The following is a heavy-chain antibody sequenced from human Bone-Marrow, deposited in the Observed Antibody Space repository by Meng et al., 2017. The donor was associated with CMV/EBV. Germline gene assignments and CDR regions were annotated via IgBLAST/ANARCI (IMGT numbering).Heavy chain of an antibody. D-gene: IGHD6-6*01. CDR2: IYYSGST. CDR3: ARGQRSHYSSSSYMDV. V-gene: IGHV4-59*01. CDR1: GGSISSYY. J-gene: IGHJ6*01. Sequence: SETLSLTCTVSGGSISSYYWSWIRQPPGKGLEWIGYIYYSGSTNYNPSLKSRVTISVDTSKNQFSLKLSSVTAADTAVYYCARGQRSHYSSSSYMDVWGQGTTVTVSS.